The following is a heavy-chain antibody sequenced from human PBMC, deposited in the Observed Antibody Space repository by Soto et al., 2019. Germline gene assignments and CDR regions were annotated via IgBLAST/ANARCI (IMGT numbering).Heavy chain of an antibody. CDR2: MNPNSGNT. V-gene: IGHV1-8*01. J-gene: IGHJ4*02. Sequence: QVQLVQSGAEVKKPGASVKVSCKASGYTFTSYDINWVRQATGQGLEWMGWMNPNSGNTGYAQKFQGRVTMTRNTSISTAYMELSSLRSEDKAVYYCAKKLYCSGGSCYEDWGQGTLVTVSS. D-gene: IGHD2-15*01. CDR1: GYTFTSYD. CDR3: AKKLYCSGGSCYED.